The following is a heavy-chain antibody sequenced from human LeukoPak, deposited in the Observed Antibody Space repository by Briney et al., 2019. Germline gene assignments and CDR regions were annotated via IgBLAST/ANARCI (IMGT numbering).Heavy chain of an antibody. V-gene: IGHV4-59*01. CDR2: IYYNGST. D-gene: IGHD6-13*01. CDR3: AGGIAAAGHEGDY. J-gene: IGHJ4*02. CDR1: GGSISNYY. Sequence: SETLSLTCTVSGGSISNYYWSWIRQPPGKGLEWIGYIYYNGSTNYNPSLKSRVTISVDTSKNQFSLKLSSVTAADTAVYYCAGGIAAAGHEGDYWGQGTLVTVSS.